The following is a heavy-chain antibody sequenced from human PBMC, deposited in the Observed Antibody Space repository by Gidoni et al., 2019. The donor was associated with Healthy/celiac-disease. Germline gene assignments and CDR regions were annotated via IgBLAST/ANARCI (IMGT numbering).Heavy chain of an antibody. CDR3: ARGGGKYWSGSSAADY. J-gene: IGHJ4*02. D-gene: IGHD1-26*01. CDR2: ISDYNGNT. Sequence: QVQLVQSGAEVKKPGASVTVSCKASGYTFTSYGSSWVRQAAGQGLEWMGWISDYNGNTNYAQKLQGRVTMTTDTSTSTAYMELRSLRSDDTAVYYCARGGGKYWSGSSAADYWGQGTLVTVSS. V-gene: IGHV1-18*04. CDR1: GYTFTSYG.